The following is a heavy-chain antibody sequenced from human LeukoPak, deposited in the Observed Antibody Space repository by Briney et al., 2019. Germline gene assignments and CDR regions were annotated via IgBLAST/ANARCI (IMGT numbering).Heavy chain of an antibody. CDR3: ARGPATIQDY. CDR2: IYYSGST. Sequence: SETLSLTCTVSGGSISSGGYYWSWIRQHPGKGLEWIGYIYYSGSTYYNPSLKSRVTISVDTSKNQFSLKLSSVTAADTAVHYCARGPATIQDYWGQGTLVTVSS. D-gene: IGHD5-12*01. V-gene: IGHV4-31*03. J-gene: IGHJ4*02. CDR1: GGSISSGGYY.